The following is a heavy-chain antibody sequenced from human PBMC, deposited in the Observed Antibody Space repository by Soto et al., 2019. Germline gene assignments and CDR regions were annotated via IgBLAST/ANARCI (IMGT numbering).Heavy chain of an antibody. CDR1: GFTFSSYG. Sequence: QVQLVESGGGVVQPGRSLRLSCAASGFTFSSYGMHWVRQAPGKGLEWVAVISYDGSNKYYADSVKGRFTISRDNSKNTLYLQMNSLRAEDTAVYYCAKDRAIAAGILTRIDVWGQGTTVTVSS. D-gene: IGHD6-13*01. CDR3: AKDRAIAAGILTRIDV. V-gene: IGHV3-30*18. J-gene: IGHJ6*02. CDR2: ISYDGSNK.